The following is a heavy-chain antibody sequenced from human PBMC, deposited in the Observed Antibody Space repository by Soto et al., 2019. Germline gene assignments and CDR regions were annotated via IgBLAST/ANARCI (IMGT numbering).Heavy chain of an antibody. Sequence: ASVKVSCKASGGTFSSYSISWVREAPGQGLEWMGWIIPIFGTANYAQKFQGRVTITADESTSTAYMELSSLRSEDTAVYYCARDRVPAANTVLDYWGQGTLVTVSS. J-gene: IGHJ4*02. D-gene: IGHD2-2*01. CDR1: GGTFSSYS. CDR2: IIPIFGTA. V-gene: IGHV1-69*13. CDR3: ARDRVPAANTVLDY.